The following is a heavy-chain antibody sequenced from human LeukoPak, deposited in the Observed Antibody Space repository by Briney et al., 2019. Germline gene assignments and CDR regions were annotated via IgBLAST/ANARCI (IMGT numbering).Heavy chain of an antibody. V-gene: IGHV1-2*02. Sequence: ASVKVSCKASGYTFTVYYMHWVGQAPGQGREWMGWINPNSGGTNYAQKFQGRVTMTRDTSISTAYMELSRLRSDDTAVYYCARGGGSQWLAYYYYMDVWGKGTTVTVSS. CDR2: INPNSGGT. J-gene: IGHJ6*03. D-gene: IGHD6-19*01. CDR3: ARGGGSQWLAYYYYMDV. CDR1: GYTFTVYY.